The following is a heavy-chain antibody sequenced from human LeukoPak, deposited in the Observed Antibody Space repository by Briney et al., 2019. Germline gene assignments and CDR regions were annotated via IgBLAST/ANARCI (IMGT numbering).Heavy chain of an antibody. V-gene: IGHV3-23*03. J-gene: IGHJ4*02. CDR2: IYSGGST. CDR3: AKDQGGGSGRSLDY. CDR1: GFTFGDYA. D-gene: IGHD3-10*01. Sequence: GGSLRLSCTASGFTFGDYAMSWFRQAPGKGLEWVSVIYSGGSTYYADSVKGRFTISRDNSKNTLYLQMNSLRAEDTAVYYCAKDQGGGSGRSLDYWGQGTLVTVSS.